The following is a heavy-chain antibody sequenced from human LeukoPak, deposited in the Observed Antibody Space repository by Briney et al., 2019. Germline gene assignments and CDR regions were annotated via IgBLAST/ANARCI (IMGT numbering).Heavy chain of an antibody. V-gene: IGHV3-21*01. CDR1: GFTFSSYS. CDR2: ITSSSTYI. CDR3: ARVHSGLFDY. D-gene: IGHD5-12*01. Sequence: GGSLRLSCAASGFTFSSYSMNWVRQAPGKGLEWVSSITSSSTYIYYADSVKGRFTISRDNAKNSLYLQMNSLRAEDTAVYYCARVHSGLFDYWGQGTLVTVSS. J-gene: IGHJ4*02.